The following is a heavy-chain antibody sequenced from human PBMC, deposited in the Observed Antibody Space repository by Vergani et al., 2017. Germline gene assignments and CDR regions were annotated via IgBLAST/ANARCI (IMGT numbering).Heavy chain of an antibody. J-gene: IGHJ4*02. CDR1: GFTFSSYW. CDR3: ARDRGYDFWSGYPYALIDD. V-gene: IGHV3-7*01. D-gene: IGHD3-3*01. Sequence: EVQLVESGGGLVQPGGSLRLSCAASGFTFSSYWMSWVRQAPGKGLEWVANIQQDGSEKYYVDSVKGRFTISRDTAKNSLYLQMNSLRAEDTAVYYCARDRGYDFWSGYPYALIDDGGQGTLVTVSS. CDR2: IQQDGSEK.